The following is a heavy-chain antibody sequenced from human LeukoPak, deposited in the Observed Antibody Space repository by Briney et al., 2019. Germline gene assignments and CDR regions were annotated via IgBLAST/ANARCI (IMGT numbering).Heavy chain of an antibody. CDR3: ARRAGAYSHPYDY. J-gene: IGHJ4*02. Sequence: GGSLRLSCTGSGFIFGDYAMNWVRQAPGKGLEWVGVIRSKAYGGTAEYAASVKGRFAISRDDSKSIAYLQMSSLKTEDTAVYYCARRAGAYSHPYDYWGQGTLVTVSS. CDR2: IRSKAYGGTA. V-gene: IGHV3-49*04. D-gene: IGHD4/OR15-4a*01. CDR1: GFIFGDYA.